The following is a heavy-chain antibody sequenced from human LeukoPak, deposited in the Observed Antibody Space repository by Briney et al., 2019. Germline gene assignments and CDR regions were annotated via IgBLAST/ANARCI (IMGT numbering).Heavy chain of an antibody. V-gene: IGHV4-61*02. CDR2: IYTGGNT. Sequence: PPQTLSLTCTVSGDSITNGIFHWSWIRQPAGKELEWIGRIYTGGNTAYNPSLDSRVTMSLDTSKNQFSLKLTSVTAADTAVYYCARGEMATIFDYWGQGTLVTVSS. D-gene: IGHD5-24*01. J-gene: IGHJ4*02. CDR3: ARGEMATIFDY. CDR1: GDSITNGIFH.